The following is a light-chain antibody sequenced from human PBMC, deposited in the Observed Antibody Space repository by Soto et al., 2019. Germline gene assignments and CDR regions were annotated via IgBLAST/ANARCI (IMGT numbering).Light chain of an antibody. J-gene: IGKJ1*01. CDR1: QSITSN. CDR2: DAS. V-gene: IGKV3-11*01. CDR3: QQRSNWWT. Sequence: ESVLTQSPATLSLSPVERATLSFRASQSITSNLACYQQKPGQAPSLLIYDASNRATGIPARFSGSESGTDFTLTISSLEPEDFAVYYCQQRSNWWTFGQGTKVDIK.